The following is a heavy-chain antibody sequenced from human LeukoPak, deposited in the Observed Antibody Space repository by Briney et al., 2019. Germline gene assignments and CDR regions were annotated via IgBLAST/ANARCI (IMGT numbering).Heavy chain of an antibody. J-gene: IGHJ4*02. CDR1: GFTFSSYA. D-gene: IGHD4-17*01. CDR2: ISYDGSNK. CDR3: ASGTVTTSSFDY. V-gene: IGHV3-30*04. Sequence: GGSLRLSCAASGFTFSSYAMHWVRQAPGKGLEWVAVISYDGSNKYYADSVKGRFTISRDNSKNTLYLQMNSLRAEDTAVYYCASGTVTTSSFDYWGQGTLVTVSS.